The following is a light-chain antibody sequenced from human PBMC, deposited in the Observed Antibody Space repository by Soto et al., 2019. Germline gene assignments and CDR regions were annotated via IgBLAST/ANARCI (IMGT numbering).Light chain of an antibody. CDR1: QSISSY. V-gene: IGKV1-6*01. J-gene: IGKJ4*01. CDR3: LQDYNYPLT. CDR2: AAS. Sequence: IQMTQSPSSLSASVGDRVTITFRASQSISSYLNWYQQKPGKAPKLLIYAASTLQSGVPSRFRGSGSGTDFTLTISSLQPEDFESYYCLQDYNYPLTFGGGTKVDIK.